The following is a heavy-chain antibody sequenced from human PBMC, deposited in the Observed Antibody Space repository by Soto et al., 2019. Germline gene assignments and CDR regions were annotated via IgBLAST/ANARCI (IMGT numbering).Heavy chain of an antibody. CDR2: ISYDGSDK. J-gene: IGHJ6*02. Sequence: QVHLVESGGGVVQPGRSLRLSCEASGFTFSNYAMHWVRQAPGKGLEWVAVISYDGSDKYNANSVKGRFTISRDNSKNTLYLQMNSLRAEDTAVYYCARDTGPNGYNYYYFGMDVWGQGTTVTV. CDR1: GFTFSNYA. V-gene: IGHV3-30-3*01. D-gene: IGHD5-18*01. CDR3: ARDTGPNGYNYYYFGMDV.